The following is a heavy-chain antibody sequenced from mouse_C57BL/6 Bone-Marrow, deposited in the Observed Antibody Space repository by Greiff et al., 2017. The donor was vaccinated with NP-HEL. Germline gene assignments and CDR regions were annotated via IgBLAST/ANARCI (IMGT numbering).Heavy chain of an antibody. CDR1: GYTFTSYG. CDR3: ATYGPGSWFAY. CDR2: IYPRSGNT. Sequence: VQLQESGAELARPGASVKLSCKASGYTFTSYGISWVKQRTGQGLEWIGEIYPRSGNTYYNEKFKGKATLTADKSSSTAYMELRSLTSEDSAVYFCATYGPGSWFAYWGQGTLVTVSA. V-gene: IGHV1-81*01. J-gene: IGHJ3*01. D-gene: IGHD1-1*02.